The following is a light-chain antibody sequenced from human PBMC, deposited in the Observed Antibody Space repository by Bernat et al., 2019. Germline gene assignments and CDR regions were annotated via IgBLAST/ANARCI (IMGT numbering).Light chain of an antibody. CDR2: GNS. J-gene: IGLJ3*02. CDR3: QSYDSSLSGWV. CDR1: SSNIGAGYD. V-gene: IGLV1-40*01. Sequence: QSVLTQPPSGSGAPGQRVTIPGTGSSSNIGAGYDVHWYQQLPGTAPKLLIYGNSNRPSGVPDRFSGSKSGTSASLAITGLQAEDEADYYCQSYDSSLSGWVFGGGTKLTVL.